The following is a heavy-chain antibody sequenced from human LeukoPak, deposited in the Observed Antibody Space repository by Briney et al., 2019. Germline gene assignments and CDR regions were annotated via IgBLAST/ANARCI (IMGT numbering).Heavy chain of an antibody. CDR3: VKSTEPSSGWYGDYFDS. CDR1: GFTFNNYA. Sequence: GGSLRLSCSASGFTFNNYAMHWVRQAPGKGLEYVSTISSNGGSTYYADSVKGRFTFSRDNSKNMLYLQMSSLRSEDTAMYYCVKSTEPSSGWYGDYFDSWGQGTLVTVSS. D-gene: IGHD6-19*01. CDR2: ISSNGGST. J-gene: IGHJ4*02. V-gene: IGHV3-64D*06.